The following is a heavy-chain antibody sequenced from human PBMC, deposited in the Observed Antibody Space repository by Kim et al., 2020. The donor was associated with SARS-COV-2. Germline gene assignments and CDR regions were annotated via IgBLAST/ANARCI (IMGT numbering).Heavy chain of an antibody. Sequence: SADPVKGRFTISRDNAKNSLYLQMNSLRAEDPAVYYCARVDTAMLPTFDYWGQGTLVTVSS. V-gene: IGHV3-11*05. CDR3: ARVDTAMLPTFDY. J-gene: IGHJ4*02. D-gene: IGHD5-18*01.